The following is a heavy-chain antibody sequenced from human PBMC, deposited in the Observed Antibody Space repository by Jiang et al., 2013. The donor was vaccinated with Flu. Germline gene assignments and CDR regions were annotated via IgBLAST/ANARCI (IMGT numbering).Heavy chain of an antibody. Sequence: GSGLVKPSETLSLTCTVSGGSFNSDYYYWGWIRQPPGKAMEWIGGIYHTGSSYSRPSLKSRVTISVDTSKNQFSLNLSSVTAADTAVYYCARAQKXSGFELPYFDFWGQGNPGHRLL. J-gene: IGHJ4*02. V-gene: IGHV4-39*07. D-gene: IGHD5-12*01. CDR1: GGSFNSDYYY. CDR3: ARAQKXSGFELPYFDF. CDR2: IYHTGSS.